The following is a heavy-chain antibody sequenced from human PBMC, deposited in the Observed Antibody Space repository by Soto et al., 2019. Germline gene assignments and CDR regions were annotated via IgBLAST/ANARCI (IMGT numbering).Heavy chain of an antibody. CDR2: IYPADSDT. CDR3: ARWQGTAMVHDVFDL. V-gene: IGHV5-51*01. D-gene: IGHD5-18*01. CDR1: GDRFTTYW. J-gene: IGHJ3*01. Sequence: PGESLKLSGKVSGDRFTTYWSGWVRQMTDKGLEWMGIIYPADSDTRYSPSFQGQVIISADKSISTAYLQWSSLKASDTAMYYCARWQGTAMVHDVFDLWVQGTMVTVS.